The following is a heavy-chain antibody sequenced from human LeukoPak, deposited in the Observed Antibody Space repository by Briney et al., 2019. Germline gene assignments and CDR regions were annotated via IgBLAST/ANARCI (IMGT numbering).Heavy chain of an antibody. CDR1: GFTFRSYS. CDR2: ISTGSNTL. CDR3: ARGYRFFDS. V-gene: IGHV3-48*01. J-gene: IGHJ5*01. D-gene: IGHD5-18*01. Sequence: GGSLRLSCAASGFTFRSYSFNWVRQAPGEGLEWVSYISTGSNTLYYAASVKGRFTISRDDDKNLVYLQMNSLRAEDTGVYFCARGYRFFDSWGQGTLATTSS.